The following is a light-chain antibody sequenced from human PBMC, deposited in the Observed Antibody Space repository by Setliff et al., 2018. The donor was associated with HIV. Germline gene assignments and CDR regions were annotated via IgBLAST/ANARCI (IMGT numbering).Light chain of an antibody. V-gene: IGLV1-40*01. CDR1: RSDIGADFD. CDR3: ATWDDSLNAYV. J-gene: IGLJ1*01. CDR2: RDT. Sequence: QSVLTQPPSVSGAPGQRVTISCTGSRSDIGADFDVNWYQLLPGTAPKLLIYRDTNRPSGVPDRFSGSKSGTSASLTITGLQAEDEGDYYCATWDDSLNAYVFGTGTKVTVL.